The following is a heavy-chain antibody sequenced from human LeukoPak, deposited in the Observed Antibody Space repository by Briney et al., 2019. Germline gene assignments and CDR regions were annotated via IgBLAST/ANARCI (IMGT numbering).Heavy chain of an antibody. CDR3: ARAKIAAAVMFDY. CDR1: GGSFSGYY. Sequence: SETLSLTYAVYGGSFSGYYWSWIRQPPGKGLEWIGEINHSGSTNYNPSLKNRVTISVDTSKNQFSLKLSSVTAADTAVYYCARAKIAAAVMFDYWGQGTLVTVSS. J-gene: IGHJ4*02. CDR2: INHSGST. V-gene: IGHV4-34*01. D-gene: IGHD6-13*01.